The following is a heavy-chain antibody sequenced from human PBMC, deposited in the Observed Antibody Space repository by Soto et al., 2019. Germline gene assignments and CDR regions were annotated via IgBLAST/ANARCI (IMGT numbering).Heavy chain of an antibody. J-gene: IGHJ4*02. CDR2: INYSGTT. CDR1: GGSINLCVSY. V-gene: IGHV4-61*08. Sequence: NPSETLSLTCTVSGGSINLCVSYGNLIRQTPGKGLEWIGYINYSGTTNYNPSLKSRITISVDTSKNQFSLKLSSVTAADTAVYYCARDGGSGKDYWGQGTLVTVSS. D-gene: IGHD3-10*01. CDR3: ARDGGSGKDY.